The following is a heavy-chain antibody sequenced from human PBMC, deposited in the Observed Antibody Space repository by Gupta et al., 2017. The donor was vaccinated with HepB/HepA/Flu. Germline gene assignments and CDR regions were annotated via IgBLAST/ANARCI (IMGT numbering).Heavy chain of an antibody. D-gene: IGHD6-6*01. J-gene: IGHJ4*02. CDR3: ARNYSSSSLDY. CDR2: INHSGST. V-gene: IGHV4-34*01. Sequence: VQLQQCGAGLLQSSETLSPTFAVYGGSVTGYEWSWIRQPPGKGLEWIGEINHSGSTNYNPSLKMRVTISVDTSKNQFSLKLSSVTAADTAVYYGARNYSSSSLDYWGQVTLVTVSS. CDR1: GGSVTGYE.